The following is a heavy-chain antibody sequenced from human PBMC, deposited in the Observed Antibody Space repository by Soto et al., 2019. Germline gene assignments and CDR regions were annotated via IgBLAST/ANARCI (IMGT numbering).Heavy chain of an antibody. D-gene: IGHD2-15*01. CDR1: GFSLSTTDVG. V-gene: IGHV2-5*02. CDR2: IFWDDYK. Sequence: QITLKESGPTLLKPTQTLTLTCTFSGFSLSTTDVGVGWIRQPPGKAPEWLGMIFWDDYKHYSPSLQSRLTITTATSKLQVVLTMTNMDPVDTATYFCAHKAALADFDYWGQGTLVTVSS. J-gene: IGHJ4*02. CDR3: AHKAALADFDY.